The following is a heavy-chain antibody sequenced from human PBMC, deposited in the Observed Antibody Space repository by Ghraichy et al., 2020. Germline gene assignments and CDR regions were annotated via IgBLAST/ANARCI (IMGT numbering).Heavy chain of an antibody. V-gene: IGHV1-69*13. CDR1: GGTFSSYA. CDR2: IIPIFGTA. D-gene: IGHD3-10*01. Sequence: SVKVSCKASGGTFSSYAISWVRQAPGQGLEWMGGIIPIFGTANYAQKFQGRVTITADESTSTAYMELSSLRSEDTAVYYCAKDPAMVRGVTIHDAFDIWGQGTMVTVSS. CDR3: AKDPAMVRGVTIHDAFDI. J-gene: IGHJ3*02.